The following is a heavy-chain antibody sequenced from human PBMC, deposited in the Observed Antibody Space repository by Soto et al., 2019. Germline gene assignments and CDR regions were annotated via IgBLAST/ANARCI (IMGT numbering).Heavy chain of an antibody. Sequence: QVQLVQSGAELKKPGASLKVSCKASGYTFTSYGISWVRQAPGQGLEWMGWISAYKGNTNYAQKLQGRVTITTDTSTSQVYMERRSLRSVDTAVYDCAGYHITFGMLYSWGQGTLVTVSS. CDR2: ISAYKGNT. CDR3: AGYHITFGMLYS. D-gene: IGHD3-16*01. CDR1: GYTFTSYG. V-gene: IGHV1-18*04. J-gene: IGHJ4*02.